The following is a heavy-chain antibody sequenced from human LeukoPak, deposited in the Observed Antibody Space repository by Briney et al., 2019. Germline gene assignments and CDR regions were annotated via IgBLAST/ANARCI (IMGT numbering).Heavy chain of an antibody. D-gene: IGHD6-13*01. CDR1: GFTFSSYA. Sequence: GSLRLSCAASGFTFSSYAMNWVRQAPGKGLQWVSGINDKWGRTYYADSVKGRFTVYRDNSKNTLYLQMNNLRAEDTALYYCAKDTRDREAAASRGCYFDCWGQGTLVSVSS. CDR3: AKDTRDREAAASRGCYFDC. V-gene: IGHV3-23*01. CDR2: INDKWGRT. J-gene: IGHJ4*02.